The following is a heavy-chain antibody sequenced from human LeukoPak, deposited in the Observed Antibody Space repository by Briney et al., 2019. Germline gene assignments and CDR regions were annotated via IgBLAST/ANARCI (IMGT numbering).Heavy chain of an antibody. CDR3: ACHAVRYSAYDREEDAFDI. V-gene: IGHV4-34*01. CDR1: GGSFTGYY. CDR2: INHSGST. J-gene: IGHJ3*02. D-gene: IGHD5-12*01. Sequence: SETLSLTCALYGGSFTGYYWRWIRQTPGKGLEWIGEINHSGSTKYNPSLKRRVTISVVTSTKQFFLRLTSVTAADPAVYYCACHAVRYSAYDREEDAFDIWGQGTMVTVSS.